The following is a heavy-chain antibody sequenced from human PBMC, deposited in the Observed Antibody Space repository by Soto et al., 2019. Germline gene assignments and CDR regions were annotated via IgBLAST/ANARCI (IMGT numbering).Heavy chain of an antibody. Sequence: SETLSLTCAVSGGSISSSNWWSWVRQPPGKGLEWIGEIYHSGSTNYNPSLKSRVTISVDKSKNQFSLKLSSVTAADTAVYYCARNMVRGVRAFDIWGQGTMVTVSS. D-gene: IGHD3-10*01. CDR2: IYHSGST. J-gene: IGHJ3*02. CDR1: GGSISSSNW. CDR3: ARNMVRGVRAFDI. V-gene: IGHV4-4*02.